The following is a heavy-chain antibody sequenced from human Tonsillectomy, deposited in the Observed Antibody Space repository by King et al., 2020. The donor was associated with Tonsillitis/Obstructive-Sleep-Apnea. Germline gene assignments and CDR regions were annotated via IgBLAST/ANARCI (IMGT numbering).Heavy chain of an antibody. V-gene: IGHV3-30*01. CDR1: GFTFSSYA. CDR2: ISYDGSNK. D-gene: IGHD4-11*01. Sequence: VQLVESGGGVVQPGRSLRLSCAASGFTFSSYAMHWVRQAPGKGLEWGAVISYDGSNKYYADSVKGRFTISRDNSKNTLYLQMNSLRAEDTAVYYCAIPIGGMDYSTGWDYWGQGTLVTVSS. CDR3: AIPIGGMDYSTGWDY. J-gene: IGHJ4*02.